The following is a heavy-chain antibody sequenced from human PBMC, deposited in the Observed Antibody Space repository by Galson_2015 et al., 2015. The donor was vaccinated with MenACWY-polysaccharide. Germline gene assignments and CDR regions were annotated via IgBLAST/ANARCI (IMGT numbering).Heavy chain of an antibody. CDR1: GFTFSSYA. CDR3: AKSTNTWGDGAFDI. J-gene: IGHJ3*02. Sequence: SLRLSCAASGFTFSSYAMTWVRQAPGKGLEWVSTISGSGGSTYYADSVKGRFPISRDKSKNTLYLQMNSLRAEDTALYYCAKSTNTWGDGAFDIWGQGTMVTVSS. V-gene: IGHV3-23*01. CDR2: ISGSGGST. D-gene: IGHD3-16*01.